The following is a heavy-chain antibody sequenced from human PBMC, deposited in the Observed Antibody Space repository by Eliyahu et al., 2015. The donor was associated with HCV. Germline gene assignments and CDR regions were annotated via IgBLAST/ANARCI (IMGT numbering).Heavy chain of an antibody. CDR2: ISYDGSNE. D-gene: IGHD6-19*01. Sequence: FSSYGMYWVRQAPGKGLEWVAVISYDGSNENYADSVRGRFTISRHNSRNTVFLQMNSLSPEDTAVYYCAKVGSRMVVAGSFDYWGQGALVTVSS. CDR1: FSSYG. CDR3: AKVGSRMVVAGSFDY. V-gene: IGHV3-30*18. J-gene: IGHJ4*02.